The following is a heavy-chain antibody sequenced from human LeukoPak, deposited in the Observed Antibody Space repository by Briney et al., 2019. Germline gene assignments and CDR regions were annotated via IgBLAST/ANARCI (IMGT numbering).Heavy chain of an antibody. D-gene: IGHD6-19*01. CDR1: GGTFSSYA. Sequence: ASVKVSCKASGGTFSSYAISWVRQTTGQGLEWMGWMNPNSGNTGYAQKFQGWVTMTRDTSISTAYMELSRLRSDDTAVYYCARDEAVAGTPYGMDVWGQGTTVTVSS. CDR3: ARDEAVAGTPYGMDV. J-gene: IGHJ6*02. CDR2: MNPNSGNT. V-gene: IGHV1-8*02.